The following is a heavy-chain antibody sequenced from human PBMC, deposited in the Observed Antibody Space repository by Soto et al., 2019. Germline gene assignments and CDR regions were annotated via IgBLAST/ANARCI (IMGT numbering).Heavy chain of an antibody. CDR2: IWYDGSNK. CDR1: GFTFSSYG. Sequence: QVQLVESGGGVVQPGRSLRLSCAASGFTFSSYGMHWVRQAPGKGLECVAVIWYDGSNKYYADSVKGRFTISRDNSKNTLYLQMNSLRAEDTAVYYCARQNYDFWSGYFAGFGMDVWGQGTTVTVSS. V-gene: IGHV3-33*01. J-gene: IGHJ6*02. D-gene: IGHD3-3*01. CDR3: ARQNYDFWSGYFAGFGMDV.